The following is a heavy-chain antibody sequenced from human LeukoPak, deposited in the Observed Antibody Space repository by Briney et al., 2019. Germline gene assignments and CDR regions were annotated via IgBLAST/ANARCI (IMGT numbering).Heavy chain of an antibody. CDR1: GFTFSAYW. V-gene: IGHV3-74*01. D-gene: IGHD2-2*01. CDR2: IKSDGSDT. Sequence: PGGSLRLSCAASGFTFSAYWMHWVRQAPRKGLVWVSRIKSDGSDTSYADSVKGRFTISRDNAKNTLYLQMNSLRVEDTAVYYCASCCSSTSYPWGQGTLVTVSS. J-gene: IGHJ5*02. CDR3: ASCCSSTSYP.